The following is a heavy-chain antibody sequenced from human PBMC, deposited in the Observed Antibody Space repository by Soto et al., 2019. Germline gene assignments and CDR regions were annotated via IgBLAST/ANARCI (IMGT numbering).Heavy chain of an antibody. Sequence: GESLKISCKGSGYSFTSYWIGWVRQMPGKGLEWMGIIYPGDSDTRYSPSFQGQVTISADKSISTAYLQWSSLKASDTAMYYCARVPVTTYYYYYYMDVWGKGTTVTVSS. CDR3: ARVPVTTYYYYYYMDV. CDR1: GYSFTSYW. V-gene: IGHV5-51*01. CDR2: IYPGDSDT. D-gene: IGHD4-4*01. J-gene: IGHJ6*03.